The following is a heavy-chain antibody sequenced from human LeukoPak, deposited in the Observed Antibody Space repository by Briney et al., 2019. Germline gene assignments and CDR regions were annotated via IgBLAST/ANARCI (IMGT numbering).Heavy chain of an antibody. Sequence: PSETLSLTCTVSGYSISSGYYWGWIRQPPGKGLEWIGSIYHSGSTYYNPSLKSRVTISVDTSKNQFSLKLSSVTAADTAVYYCARGRDSSGYYYIDYWGQGTLVTVSS. D-gene: IGHD3-22*01. CDR1: GYSISSGYY. CDR3: ARGRDSSGYYYIDY. J-gene: IGHJ4*02. CDR2: IYHSGST. V-gene: IGHV4-38-2*02.